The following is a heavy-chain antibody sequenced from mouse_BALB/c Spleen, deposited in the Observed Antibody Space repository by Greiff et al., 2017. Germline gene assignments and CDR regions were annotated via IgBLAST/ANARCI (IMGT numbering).Heavy chain of an antibody. CDR2: ISSGGST. CDR3: ARALYDYDV. V-gene: IGHV5-6-5*01. J-gene: IGHJ1*01. Sequence: VKLVESGGGLVKPGGSLQLSCAASGFTFSSYAMSWVRQTPEKRLEWVASISSGGSTYYPDSVKGRFTISRDNARNILYLQMSSLRSEDTAMYYCARALYDYDVWGAGTTVTVSS. CDR1: GFTFSSYA. D-gene: IGHD2-4*01.